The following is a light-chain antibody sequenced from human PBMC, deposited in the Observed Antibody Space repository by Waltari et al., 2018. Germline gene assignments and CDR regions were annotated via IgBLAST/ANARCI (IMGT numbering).Light chain of an antibody. CDR3: QQYDYSWGFA. CDR2: AAS. CDR1: QGVNVY. Sequence: IQLTQSPSSLSASVGDRVTITCRASQGVNVYLAWYQQKPGKAPKLLIYAASTLQSGVSSRFSGSGSGTDFTLTISRLAPEDFAVYYCQQYDYSWGFAFGPGT. V-gene: IGKV1-9*01. J-gene: IGKJ3*01.